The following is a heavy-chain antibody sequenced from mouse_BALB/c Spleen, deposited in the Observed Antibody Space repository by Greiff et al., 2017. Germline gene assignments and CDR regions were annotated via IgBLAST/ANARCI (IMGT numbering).Heavy chain of an antibody. D-gene: IGHD1-1*01. CDR1: GYTFSSYW. CDR2: ILPGSGST. J-gene: IGHJ2*01. Sequence: QVQLKQSGAELMKPGASVKISCKATGYTFSSYWIEWVKQRPGHGLEWIGEILPGSGSTNYNEKFKGKATFTADTSSNTAYMQLSSLTSEDSAVYYCARAYYYGSSAFDYWGQGTTLTVSS. V-gene: IGHV1-9*01. CDR3: ARAYYYGSSAFDY.